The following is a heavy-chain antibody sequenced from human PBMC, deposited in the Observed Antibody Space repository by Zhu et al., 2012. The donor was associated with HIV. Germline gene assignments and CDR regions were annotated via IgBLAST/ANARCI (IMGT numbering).Heavy chain of an antibody. J-gene: IGHJ6*03. CDR1: GGSISSGDYY. CDR2: IHHSGTT. D-gene: IGHD3-10*01. Sequence: QVQLQESGPGLVEPSQTLSLTCTVSGGSISSGDYYWSWIRQPPGKGLEWIAYIHHSGTTYYNPSLKSRLSISIDTSKNQFSLRLSSVSAADTAVYFCARADGSGTYYYYCMDVWGKGTTVTV. V-gene: IGHV4-30-4*08. CDR3: ARADGSGTYYYYCMDV.